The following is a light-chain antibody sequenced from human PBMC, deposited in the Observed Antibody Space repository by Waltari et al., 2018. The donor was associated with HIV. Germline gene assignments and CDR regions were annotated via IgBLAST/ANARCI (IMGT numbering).Light chain of an antibody. J-gene: IGLJ2*01. CDR2: ANT. V-gene: IGLV1-40*01. CDR3: QSYDSSLSGYVV. Sequence: QSVLTQPPSVSGAPGQRVTISCTGSSSNTRADYDVHWYQHLPGTAPKLLIYANTHRPSGVPDRFSGSKSGTSASLAITGLQAEDEAEYYCQSYDSSLSGYVVFGGGTKLTVL. CDR1: SSNTRADYD.